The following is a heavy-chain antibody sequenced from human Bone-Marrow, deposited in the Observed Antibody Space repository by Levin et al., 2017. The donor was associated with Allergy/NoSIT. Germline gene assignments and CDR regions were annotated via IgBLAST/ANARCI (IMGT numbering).Heavy chain of an antibody. CDR3: ARDPLAGTSLMDV. J-gene: IGHJ6*03. CDR2: IWYDGSNK. V-gene: IGHV3-33*01. Sequence: PGGSLRLSCAASGFTFSSYGMHWVRQAPGKGLEWVAVIWYDGSNKYYADSVKGRFTISRDNSKNTLYLQMNSLRAEDTAVYYCARDPLAGTSLMDVWGKGTTVTVSS. D-gene: IGHD6-19*01. CDR1: GFTFSSYG.